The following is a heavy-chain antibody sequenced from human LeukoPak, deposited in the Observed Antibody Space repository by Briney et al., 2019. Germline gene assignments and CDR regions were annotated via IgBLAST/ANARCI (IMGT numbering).Heavy chain of an antibody. CDR1: GGSISSSSFY. Sequence: SETLSLTCTVSGGSISSSSFYWGWIRQSPGRGLEWIGSVYYSGSTYYNPSLKSRVTISVDTSKNQFSLKLSSVTAADTAVYYCARGRDIVVVPAAIPAAFQHWGQGTLVTVSS. V-gene: IGHV4-39*07. J-gene: IGHJ1*01. D-gene: IGHD2-2*01. CDR3: ARGRDIVVVPAAIPAAFQH. CDR2: VYYSGST.